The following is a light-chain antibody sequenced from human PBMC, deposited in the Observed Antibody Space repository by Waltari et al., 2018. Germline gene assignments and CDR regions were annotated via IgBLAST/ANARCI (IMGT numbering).Light chain of an antibody. CDR1: SGTIPSNY. CDR2: EDN. CDR3: QSYDTNNQGV. Sequence: NFMLTQPHSVSESPGKTVTISCTRRSGTIPSNYVLWYQQRPGRSPTTVIYEDNQSPSGVPDRFSGSIDSSSNSASLTISGLKTEDEADYYCQSYDTNNQGVFGGGTKLTVL. J-gene: IGLJ3*02. V-gene: IGLV6-57*01.